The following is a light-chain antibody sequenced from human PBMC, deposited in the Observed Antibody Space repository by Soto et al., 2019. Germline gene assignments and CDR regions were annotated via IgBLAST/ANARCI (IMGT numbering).Light chain of an antibody. CDR1: SSDVGGYNF. J-gene: IGLJ1*01. Sequence: QSALTQPRSVSGSPGQSVTISCTGTSSDVGGYNFVSWYQQHPGKAPKLMIYDVSKRPSGLPDRFSASKSGNTACLTISGLQAEYEADYYFCSYAGSYTWVFGTGTKLTVL. CDR3: CSYAGSYTWV. CDR2: DVS. V-gene: IGLV2-11*01.